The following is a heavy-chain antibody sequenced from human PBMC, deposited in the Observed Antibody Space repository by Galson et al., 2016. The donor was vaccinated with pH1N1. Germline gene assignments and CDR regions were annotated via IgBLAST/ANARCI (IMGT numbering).Heavy chain of an antibody. J-gene: IGHJ4*02. CDR3: ARQVAVAGSFYMDY. CDR2: VFYSGST. CDR1: GGSISNYY. V-gene: IGHV4-59*01. D-gene: IGHD6-19*01. Sequence: ETLSLTCSVSGGSISNYYWSWVRQPPGKGPEWIGYVFYSGSTYYNPSLKSRVTISVDTSKNQFSLKLNSLIAADTAVYYCARQVAVAGSFYMDYWGQGTLVTVSS.